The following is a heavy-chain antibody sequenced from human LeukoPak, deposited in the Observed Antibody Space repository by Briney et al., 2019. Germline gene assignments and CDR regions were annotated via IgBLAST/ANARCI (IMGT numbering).Heavy chain of an antibody. V-gene: IGHV4-39*07. D-gene: IGHD6-13*01. CDR2: IYYNGST. CDR1: GGSISSSSYY. CDR3: ARVASIAAARRTYYYYYMDV. J-gene: IGHJ6*03. Sequence: SETLSLTCTVSGGSISSSSYYWGWIRQPPGKGLEWIGSIYYNGSTYYNPSLKSRVTISVDTSKNQFSLKLSSVTAADTAVYYCARVASIAAARRTYYYYYMDVWGKGTTVTVSS.